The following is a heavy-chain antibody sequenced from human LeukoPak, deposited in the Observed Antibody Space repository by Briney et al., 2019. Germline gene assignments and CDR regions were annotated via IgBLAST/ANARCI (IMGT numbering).Heavy chain of an antibody. Sequence: GASGKVSCKASGYTFTGYYMHWVRQAPGQGLEWMGWINPNSGGTNYAQKFQGRVTMTRDTSISTAYMELSRLRSDDTAVYYCARARVGYCSSTSCWGPYYFDYWGQGTLVTVSS. CDR2: INPNSGGT. CDR3: ARARVGYCSSTSCWGPYYFDY. V-gene: IGHV1-2*02. J-gene: IGHJ4*02. D-gene: IGHD2-2*01. CDR1: GYTFTGYY.